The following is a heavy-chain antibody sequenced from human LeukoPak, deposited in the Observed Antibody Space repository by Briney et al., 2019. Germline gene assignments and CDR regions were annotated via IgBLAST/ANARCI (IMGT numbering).Heavy chain of an antibody. CDR2: IAHHGSNK. D-gene: IGHD2-8*02. CDR3: AKDGSWSCTD. CDR1: GFTFSRNA. V-gene: IGHV3-30*02. Sequence: GGSLRLSCAASGFTFSRNAIHWVRQGPGKELEWVLYIAHHGSNKYYADSVKGRFTISRDNSKRTLYLQMNSLRADDTAVYYCAKDGSWSCTDWGQGTLVTASS. J-gene: IGHJ4*02.